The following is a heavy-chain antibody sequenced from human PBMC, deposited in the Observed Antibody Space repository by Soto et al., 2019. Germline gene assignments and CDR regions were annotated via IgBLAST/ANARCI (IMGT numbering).Heavy chain of an antibody. V-gene: IGHV1-69*01. Sequence: QVQLVQSGAEVKKPGSSVKVSRKASGGTFSSYASSWVRQAPGQGLEWMGGIIPIFGTANYAQKFQGRVTITADESTSTAYMELSSLRSEDTAVYYCARGYSYGYGNGMDVWGQGTTVTVSS. J-gene: IGHJ6*02. CDR1: GGTFSSYA. D-gene: IGHD5-18*01. CDR3: ARGYSYGYGNGMDV. CDR2: IIPIFGTA.